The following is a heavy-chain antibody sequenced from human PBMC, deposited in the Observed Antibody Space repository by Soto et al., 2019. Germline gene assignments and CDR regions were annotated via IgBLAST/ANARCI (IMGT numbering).Heavy chain of an antibody. Sequence: GGSLRLSCAASGFTFSSYDMHWVRQATGKGLEWVSAIGTAGDTYYPGSVKGRFTISRENAKNSLYLQMNSLRAEDTAVYYCARVKLLDYYYYYGMDVWGQGTTVTVSS. V-gene: IGHV3-13*01. CDR3: ARVKLLDYYYYYGMDV. CDR2: IGTAGDT. J-gene: IGHJ6*02. D-gene: IGHD1-7*01. CDR1: GFTFSSYD.